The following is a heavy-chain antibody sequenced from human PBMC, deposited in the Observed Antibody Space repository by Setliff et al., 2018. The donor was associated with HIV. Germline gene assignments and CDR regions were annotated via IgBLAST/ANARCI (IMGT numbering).Heavy chain of an antibody. J-gene: IGHJ6*03. CDR1: SEYTFTNFD. D-gene: IGHD3-10*01. CDR3: ASYYGSGAHYPYYYYMDV. V-gene: IGHV1-8*02. CDR2: MHSYSGNT. Sequence: ASVKVSCKASSEYTFTNFDINWVRQAPEQGLEWIGWMHSYSGNTDYTQKFQSRVTMTRNTSISTSYMELISLRSEGTAVYYCASYYGSGAHYPYYYYMDVWGKGTTVTVSS.